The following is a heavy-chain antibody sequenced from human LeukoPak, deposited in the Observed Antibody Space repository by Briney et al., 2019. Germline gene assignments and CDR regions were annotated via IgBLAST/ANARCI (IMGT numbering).Heavy chain of an antibody. J-gene: IGHJ5*02. D-gene: IGHD5-12*01. V-gene: IGHV3-7*01. CDR2: IIPDGSAK. CDR3: VDVDTSA. Sequence: PGGSLRLSCAASGFTFSSYAMSWVRQAPGKGLEWVASIIPDGSAKYYVDSVKGRFTISRDNAKNSLYLQVNSLRIEDTAVYYCVDVDTSAWGQGTLVTVSS. CDR1: GFTFSSYA.